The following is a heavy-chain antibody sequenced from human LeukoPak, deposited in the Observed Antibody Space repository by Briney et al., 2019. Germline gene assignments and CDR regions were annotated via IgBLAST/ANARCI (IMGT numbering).Heavy chain of an antibody. V-gene: IGHV1-69*04. CDR1: GYTFTSYD. Sequence: SVKVSCKASGYTFTSYDISWVRQAPGQGLEWMGRIIPILGIANYAQKFQGRVTITADKSTSTAYMELSSLRSEDTAVYYCARAYCSSTSCYRGDDAFDIWGQGTMVTVSS. D-gene: IGHD2-2*01. CDR2: IIPILGIA. J-gene: IGHJ3*02. CDR3: ARAYCSSTSCYRGDDAFDI.